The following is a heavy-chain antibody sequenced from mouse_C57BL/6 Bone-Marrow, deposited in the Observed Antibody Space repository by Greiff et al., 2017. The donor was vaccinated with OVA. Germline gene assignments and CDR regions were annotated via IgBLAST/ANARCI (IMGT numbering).Heavy chain of an antibody. CDR2: ISSGGSYT. D-gene: IGHD2-4*01. Sequence: DVQLVESGGDLVKPGGSLKLSCAASGFTFSSYGMSWVRQTPDKRLEWVATISSGGSYTYYPDSVKGRFTISRDNAKNTLYLQMSSLKSEDTAMYYCAGEGLRRFAYWGQGTLVTVSA. V-gene: IGHV5-6*01. J-gene: IGHJ3*01. CDR1: GFTFSSYG. CDR3: AGEGLRRFAY.